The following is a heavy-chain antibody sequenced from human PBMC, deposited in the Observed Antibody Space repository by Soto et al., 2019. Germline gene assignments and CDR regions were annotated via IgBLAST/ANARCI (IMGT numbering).Heavy chain of an antibody. J-gene: IGHJ4*02. Sequence: EVQLLESGGGLIQPGGSLRLSCAASGFTFSSYAMNWVRQAPGKGLEWVSGISGSGGSTYYADSVKGRFTISRDNSKNTLYLQMSSLRAEDTAVYYCAKAFSWYDYWCQGTLVTVSS. CDR3: AKAFSWYDY. CDR1: GFTFSSYA. V-gene: IGHV3-23*01. D-gene: IGHD6-13*01. CDR2: ISGSGGST.